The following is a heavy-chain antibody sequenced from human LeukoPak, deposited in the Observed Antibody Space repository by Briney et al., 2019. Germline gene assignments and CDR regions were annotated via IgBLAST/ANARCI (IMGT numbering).Heavy chain of an antibody. V-gene: IGHV3-53*01. CDR3: ARNTDYNGSGTYGYFDH. CDR2: IYSGGTT. Sequence: AGGSLRLSCVPSGLAVSSTFMSWVRQAPGRGLEWVSIIYSGGTTHYADSVKGRFTISRDNAKNMLYLQMDSLRVGDTAIYYCARNTDYNGSGTYGYFDHWGRGTLVTVSS. CDR1: GLAVSSTF. D-gene: IGHD3-10*01. J-gene: IGHJ2*01.